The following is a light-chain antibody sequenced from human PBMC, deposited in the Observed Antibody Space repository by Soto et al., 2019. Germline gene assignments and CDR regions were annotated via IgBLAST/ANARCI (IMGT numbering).Light chain of an antibody. CDR3: QQYGSSPRT. J-gene: IGKJ1*01. V-gene: IGKV3-20*01. CDR1: QSVSSSS. CDR2: GAS. Sequence: EIVLTQSPGTLSLSPGERATVSCRASQSVSSSSLAWYQHKPGQAPRLLIYGASSRPTGIPDRFSGSGSGTDFSLTISRLEPEDFAVYYCQQYGSSPRTFGQGTKVEIK.